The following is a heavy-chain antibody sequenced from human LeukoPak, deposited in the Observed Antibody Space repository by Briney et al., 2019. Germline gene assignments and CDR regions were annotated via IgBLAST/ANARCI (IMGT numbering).Heavy chain of an antibody. CDR3: ARGCSGGSCFGDFDY. Sequence: GGSLRLSCVASGFTFSSYGMNWVRQAPGKGLELISYISSRSSTIYYADSVKGRFTISRDNAKNSLYLQMNSLRDEDTAVYYCARGCSGGSCFGDFDYWGRGTLGTVSS. J-gene: IGHJ4*02. CDR2: ISSRSSTI. CDR1: GFTFSSYG. D-gene: IGHD2-15*01. V-gene: IGHV3-48*02.